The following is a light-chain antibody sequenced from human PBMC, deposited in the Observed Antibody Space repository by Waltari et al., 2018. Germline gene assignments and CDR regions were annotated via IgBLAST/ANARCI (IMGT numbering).Light chain of an antibody. CDR3: QSYDSSLGGSV. V-gene: IGLV1-40*01. CDR2: GNS. J-gene: IGLJ2*01. CDR1: SSNIGAGYD. Sequence: QSVLTQPPSVSGAPGQRVTISCTGSSSNIGAGYDVNWYQHLPGKAPKPLIYGNSNRPSGFPDRISGSKSGTSASLAITGLQAEDEADYYCQSYDSSLGGSVFGGGTKLTVL.